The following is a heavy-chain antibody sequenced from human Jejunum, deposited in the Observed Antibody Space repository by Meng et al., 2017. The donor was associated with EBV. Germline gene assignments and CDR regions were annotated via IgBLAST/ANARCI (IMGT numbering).Heavy chain of an antibody. CDR2: TYYRSKWYN. J-gene: IGHJ4*02. Sequence: QTSGTGLGQPSQNLPLPFASSGNMCPGNSAAWNWIRQSPSRGLEWLGRTYYRSKWYNDYAQSVKSRLTINPDTSKNQFSLQLNSVTPEDTAVYFCARETTGGYYFDYWGQGTLVTVSS. V-gene: IGHV6-1*01. D-gene: IGHD1-1*01. CDR1: GNMCPGNSAA. CDR3: ARETTGGYYFDY.